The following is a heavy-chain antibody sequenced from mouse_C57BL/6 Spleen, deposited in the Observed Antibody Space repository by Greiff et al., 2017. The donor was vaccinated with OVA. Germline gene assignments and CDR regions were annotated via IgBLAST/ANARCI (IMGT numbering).Heavy chain of an antibody. J-gene: IGHJ4*01. CDR2: ISDGGSYT. Sequence: DVMLVESGGGLVKPGGSLKLSCAASGFTFSSYAMSWVRQTPEKRLEWVATISDGGSYTYYPDNVKGRFTISRDNAKNNLYLQMSHLKSEDTAMYYCAREGYYDYDGYAMDYWGQGTSVTVSS. CDR1: GFTFSSYA. CDR3: AREGYYDYDGYAMDY. V-gene: IGHV5-4*01. D-gene: IGHD2-4*01.